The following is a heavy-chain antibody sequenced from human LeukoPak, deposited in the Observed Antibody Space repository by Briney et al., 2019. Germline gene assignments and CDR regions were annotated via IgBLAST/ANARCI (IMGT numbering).Heavy chain of an antibody. V-gene: IGHV3-48*01. CDR2: ISSSSSTI. J-gene: IGHJ4*02. Sequence: PGGSLRLSCAASGFTFSSYSMNWVRQAPGKGLEWVSYISSSSSTIYYADSVKGRFIISRDNAKNSLYLQMNSLRAEDTAVYYCARDLGYCSGGSCYPFDYGGQGTLVTVSS. CDR1: GFTFSSYS. D-gene: IGHD2-15*01. CDR3: ARDLGYCSGGSCYPFDY.